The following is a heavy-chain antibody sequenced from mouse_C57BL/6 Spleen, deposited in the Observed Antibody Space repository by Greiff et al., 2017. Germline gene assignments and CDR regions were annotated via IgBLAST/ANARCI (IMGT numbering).Heavy chain of an antibody. V-gene: IGHV5-4*01. D-gene: IGHD3-2*02. Sequence: EVKLVESGGGLVKPGGSLKLSCAASGFTFSSYAMSWVRQTPEKRLEWVATISDGGSYTYYPDNVKGRFTISRDNAKNNLYLQMSHLESEDTAMYYCAREGSGSDFDYWGQGTTLTVSS. CDR2: ISDGGSYT. CDR1: GFTFSSYA. J-gene: IGHJ2*01. CDR3: AREGSGSDFDY.